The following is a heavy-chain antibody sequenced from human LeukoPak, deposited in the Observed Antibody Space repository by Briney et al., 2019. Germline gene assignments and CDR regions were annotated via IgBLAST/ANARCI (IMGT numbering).Heavy chain of an antibody. CDR1: GYTFTSYG. CDR3: ARVSPLDYYDSSGHYDY. Sequence: GASVKVSCKASGYTFTSYGISWVRQAPGQGLEWMGWISAYNGNTNYAQKLQGRVTMTTDTSTSTAYMELRSLRSDDTAVYYCARVSPLDYYDSSGHYDYWGQGTLVTVSS. CDR2: ISAYNGNT. J-gene: IGHJ4*02. V-gene: IGHV1-18*01. D-gene: IGHD3-22*01.